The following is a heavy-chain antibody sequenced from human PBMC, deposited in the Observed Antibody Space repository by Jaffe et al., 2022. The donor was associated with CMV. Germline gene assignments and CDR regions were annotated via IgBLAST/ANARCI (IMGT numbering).Heavy chain of an antibody. V-gene: IGHV3-49*05. CDR2: IRSKAYGGTT. D-gene: IGHD4-17*01. CDR1: GFTFGDYA. CDR3: TREYYGDPNWFDP. J-gene: IGHJ5*02. Sequence: EVQLVESGGGLVKPGRSLRLSCTASGFTFGDYAMSWFRQAPGKGLEWVGFIRSKAYGGTTEYAASVKGRFTISRDDSKSIAYLQMNSLKTEDTAVYYCTREYYGDPNWFDPWGQGTLVTVSS.